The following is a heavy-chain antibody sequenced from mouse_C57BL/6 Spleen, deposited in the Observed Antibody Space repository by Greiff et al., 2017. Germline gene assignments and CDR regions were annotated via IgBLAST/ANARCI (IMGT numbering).Heavy chain of an antibody. CDR3: ARPLSTMVTTGFAY. CDR1: GFTFSSYA. Sequence: EVQLQESGGGLVKPGGSLKLSCAASGFTFSSYAMSWVRQTPEKRLEWVATISDGGSYTYYPDNVKGRFTISRDNAKNNLYLQMSHLKSEDTAMYYCARPLSTMVTTGFAYWGQGTLVTVSA. V-gene: IGHV5-4*01. CDR2: ISDGGSYT. J-gene: IGHJ3*01. D-gene: IGHD2-2*01.